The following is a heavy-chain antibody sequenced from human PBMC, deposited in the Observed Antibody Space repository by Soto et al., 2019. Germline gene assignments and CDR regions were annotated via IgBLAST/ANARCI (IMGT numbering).Heavy chain of an antibody. J-gene: IGHJ3*02. V-gene: IGHV3-53*01. D-gene: IGHD3-10*01. CDR1: GFTVSYND. CDR2: IYRGCDT. Sequence: PWGSLRLSCAVSGFTVSYNDMNRVRQAPGKGLEWVSVIYRGCDTFYADSVKGRFTISRDNSKNTLYLQMNSLRAEDTAVYYCARGMYGSGSYYIGDAFDMWGQGTMVTPSS. CDR3: ARGMYGSGSYYIGDAFDM.